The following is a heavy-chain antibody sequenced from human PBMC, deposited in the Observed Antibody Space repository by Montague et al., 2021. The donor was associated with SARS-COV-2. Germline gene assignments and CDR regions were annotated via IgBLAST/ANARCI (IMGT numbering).Heavy chain of an antibody. CDR1: GGSFSGSF. V-gene: IGHV4-34*01. Sequence: SDTLSLTCAVYGGSFSGSFWTWIRQPPGKGLEWLGEINHRGTTNXNPSVESRVLMSVDTSKNQFSLKLTSVTVADTAVYYCARTGGFSEILADYDNPRDVPVRHRQKDVQPPRRAFDIWGQGQLVTVSS. D-gene: IGHD3-9*01. J-gene: IGHJ3*02. CDR2: INHRGTT. CDR3: ARTGGFSEILADYDNPRDVPVRHRQKDVQPPRRAFDI.